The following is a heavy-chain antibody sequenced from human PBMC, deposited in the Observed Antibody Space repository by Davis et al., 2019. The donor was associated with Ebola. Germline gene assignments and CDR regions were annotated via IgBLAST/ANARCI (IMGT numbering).Heavy chain of an antibody. J-gene: IGHJ4*02. CDR2: IYSGGST. Sequence: GESLKISCAASGFTVSSNYMSWVRQAPGKGLEWVSVIYSGGSTYYADSVKGRFTISRDNSKNTLYPQMNSLRAEDTAVYYCATRGYADGWPDYWGQGTMVTVSS. CDR1: GFTVSSNY. V-gene: IGHV3-53*01. D-gene: IGHD5-24*01. CDR3: ATRGYADGWPDY.